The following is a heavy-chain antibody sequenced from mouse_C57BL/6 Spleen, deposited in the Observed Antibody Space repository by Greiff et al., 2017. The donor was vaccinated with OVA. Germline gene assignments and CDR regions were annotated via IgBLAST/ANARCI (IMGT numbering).Heavy chain of an antibody. CDR1: GYTFTSYW. J-gene: IGHJ1*03. CDR2: IYPSDSET. V-gene: IGHV1-61*01. CDR3: ARLDHYYGSSPYWYFDV. D-gene: IGHD1-1*01. Sequence: QVQLQQSGAELVRPGSSVKLSCKASGYTFTSYWMDWVKQRPGQGLEWIGNIYPSDSETHYNQKFKDKATLTVDKSSSTAYMQLSSLTSEDSAVYYCARLDHYYGSSPYWYFDVWGTGTTVTVSS.